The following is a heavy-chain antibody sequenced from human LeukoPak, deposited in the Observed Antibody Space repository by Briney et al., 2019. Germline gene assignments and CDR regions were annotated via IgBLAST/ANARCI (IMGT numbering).Heavy chain of an antibody. CDR2: ISSSGSTI. Sequence: QPGGSLRLSCAASGFTFSSYEMNWVRQAPGKGPEWVSYISSSGSTIYYADSVKGRFTISRDNAKNSLYLQMNSLSAEDTAEYYCAKAYSSGWACFDYWGQGALVTVSA. CDR1: GFTFSSYE. J-gene: IGHJ4*02. V-gene: IGHV3-48*03. CDR3: AKAYSSGWACFDY. D-gene: IGHD6-19*01.